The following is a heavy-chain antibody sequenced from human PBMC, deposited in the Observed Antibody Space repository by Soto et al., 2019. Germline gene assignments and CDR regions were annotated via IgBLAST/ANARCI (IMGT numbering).Heavy chain of an antibody. CDR3: ARRGSAEFFQL. CDR2: IYPGDSDT. J-gene: IGHJ1*01. CDR1: GYSFNTYW. V-gene: IGHV5-51*01. D-gene: IGHD3-16*01. Sequence: PGESLKISCEGSGYSFNTYWIGWVRQMPGKGLEWVGMIYPGDSDTRYSPSFQGQVTISADKSISTAYLQWSSLKASDTAMYYCARRGSAEFFQLWGQGTLVTVSS.